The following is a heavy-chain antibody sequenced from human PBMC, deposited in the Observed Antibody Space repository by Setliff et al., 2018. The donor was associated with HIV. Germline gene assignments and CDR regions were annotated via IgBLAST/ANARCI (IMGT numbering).Heavy chain of an antibody. J-gene: IGHJ4*02. CDR3: ARPYSPYFLLMASDYFDY. CDR1: GYIFSNYG. V-gene: IGHV1-18*01. Sequence: GASVKVSCKASGYIFSNYGITWVRQAPGQGLEWMGWISGYNGNTNYAQTFQGRVTITRDTSASTAYMELSSLRSEDTAVYYCARPYSPYFLLMASDYFDYWGQGTLVTVSS. D-gene: IGHD2-21*01. CDR2: ISGYNGNT.